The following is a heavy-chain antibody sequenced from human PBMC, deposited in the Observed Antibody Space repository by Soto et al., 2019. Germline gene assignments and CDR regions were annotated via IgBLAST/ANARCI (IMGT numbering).Heavy chain of an antibody. CDR3: ARGRGSGSFYQLDY. V-gene: IGHV3-33*01. D-gene: IGHD1-26*01. CDR1: GFTFSNNG. J-gene: IGHJ4*02. Sequence: QVQLVESGGGVVQPGRSLRLSCAASGFTFSNNGMHWVRQAPGKGLEWVARIYYDGSSEFYADSVKGRFTISRDSSKNTLYLKMNSLRAEDTAVYYCARGRGSGSFYQLDYWGQGTLVTVSP. CDR2: IYYDGSSE.